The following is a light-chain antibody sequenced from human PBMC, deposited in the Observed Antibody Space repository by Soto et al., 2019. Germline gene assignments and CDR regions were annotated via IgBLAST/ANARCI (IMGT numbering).Light chain of an antibody. CDR3: QQRSNWLWT. Sequence: EIVLTQSPATLPLSPGERATLSCRASQSVSSYLAWYQQKPGQAPRLLIYDASNRATGIPARFSGSGSGTDFTLTISSLEPEDFAVYYCQQRSNWLWTFGQGTKV. V-gene: IGKV3-11*01. J-gene: IGKJ1*01. CDR2: DAS. CDR1: QSVSSY.